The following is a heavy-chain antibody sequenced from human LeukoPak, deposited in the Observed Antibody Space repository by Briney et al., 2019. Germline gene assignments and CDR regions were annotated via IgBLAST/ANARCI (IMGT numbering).Heavy chain of an antibody. V-gene: IGHV3-30*02. CDR2: IRYDGSNK. Sequence: PGGFLRLSCAASGFTFSSYSMNWVRQAPGKGLEWAAFIRYDGSNKYYADSVKGRFTISRDNSKNTLYLQMNSLRPEDTAVYYCAKDRRLLWFGESDYWGQGTLVTVSS. CDR3: AKDRRLLWFGESDY. D-gene: IGHD3-10*01. J-gene: IGHJ4*02. CDR1: GFTFSSYS.